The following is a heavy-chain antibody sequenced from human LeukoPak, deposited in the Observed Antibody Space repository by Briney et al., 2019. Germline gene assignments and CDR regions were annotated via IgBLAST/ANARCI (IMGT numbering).Heavy chain of an antibody. D-gene: IGHD5-18*01. J-gene: IGHJ4*02. Sequence: GGSLRPSCSASRFTFSSYWMNWVRQAPGKGLEWVANIKQDGSEKYYVDSVKGRFTISRDNAKNSVYLQMDSLRAEDTAVHYCARGRRGYSYGFDYWGQGTLVTVSS. V-gene: IGHV3-7*01. CDR2: IKQDGSEK. CDR1: RFTFSSYW. CDR3: ARGRRGYSYGFDY.